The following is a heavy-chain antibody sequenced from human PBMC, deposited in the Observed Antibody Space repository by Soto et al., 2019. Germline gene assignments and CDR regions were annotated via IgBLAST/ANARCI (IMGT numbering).Heavy chain of an antibody. CDR2: IYWDDDK. J-gene: IGHJ3*02. CDR1: GFSLSTSGVG. V-gene: IGHV2-5*02. Sequence: QITLKESGPTLVKPTQTLTLTCTFSGFSLSTSGVGVGWIRQPPGKALEWLALIYWDDDKRYSPSLKSRLTIPKDTSKNQGVLTMTNMDPVDTATYYCAHTIPYYAFDIWGQGTMVTVSS. CDR3: AHTIPYYAFDI. D-gene: IGHD2-2*02.